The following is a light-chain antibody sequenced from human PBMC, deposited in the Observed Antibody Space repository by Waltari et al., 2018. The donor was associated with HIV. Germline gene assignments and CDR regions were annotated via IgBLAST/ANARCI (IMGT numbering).Light chain of an antibody. Sequence: DIVMTQSPATLSVSPGERATLSCRASQSISNNLAWYQQKPGQAPRLLMYDASTRATGVTISSLQSEDFAVYYCQQYINWPPYTFGQGTKLEIK. V-gene: IGKV3-15*01. CDR2: DAS. J-gene: IGKJ2*01. CDR1: QSISNN. CDR3: QQYINWPPYT.